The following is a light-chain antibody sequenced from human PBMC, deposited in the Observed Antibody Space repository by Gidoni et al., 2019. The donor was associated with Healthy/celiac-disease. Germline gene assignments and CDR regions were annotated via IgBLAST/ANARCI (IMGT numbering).Light chain of an antibody. CDR2: DAS. V-gene: IGKV3-11*01. Sequence: EIVLTQSPATLSLSPGERATLSCRASQSVSSYLAWYQQKPGPAPRLLIYDASNRATGIPARFRGSGSGTDFTLTISSLEPEDFAVYYCQQRSNWPLTFGGGTKVEIK. CDR1: QSVSSY. J-gene: IGKJ4*01. CDR3: QQRSNWPLT.